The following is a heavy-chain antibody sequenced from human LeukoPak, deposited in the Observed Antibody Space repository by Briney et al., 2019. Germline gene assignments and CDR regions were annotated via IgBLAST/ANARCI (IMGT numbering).Heavy chain of an antibody. V-gene: IGHV3-30*14. J-gene: IGHJ6*03. CDR1: GFTFTSYA. CDR2: ISYDGVNK. D-gene: IGHD3-10*01. Sequence: GGSLRLSCADSGFTFTSYAMHWVRQAPGKGLEWVAVISYDGVNKYYADSVKGRFTISRDKSKNTLYLQMNSLRAEDTAVYYCARCRVTMLRGVTIGDYGYYMDVWGKGTTVTISS. CDR3: ARCRVTMLRGVTIGDYGYYMDV.